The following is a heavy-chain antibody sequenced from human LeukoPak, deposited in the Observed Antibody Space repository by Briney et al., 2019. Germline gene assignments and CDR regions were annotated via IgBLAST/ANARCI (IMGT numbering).Heavy chain of an antibody. CDR2: ISYDGSNK. D-gene: IGHD5-12*01. V-gene: IGHV3-30*01. CDR3: ARDRGYSGYDSPDY. J-gene: IGHJ4*02. Sequence: PGGSLRLSCGASGFTFSSYAMHWVRQAPGKGLKWVAVISYDGSNKYYADSVKGRFTISRDNSKNTLYLQMNSLRAEDTAVYYCARDRGYSGYDSPDYWGQGTLVTVSS. CDR1: GFTFSSYA.